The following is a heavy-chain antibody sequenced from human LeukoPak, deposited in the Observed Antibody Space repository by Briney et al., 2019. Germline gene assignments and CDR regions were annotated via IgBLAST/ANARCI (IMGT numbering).Heavy chain of an antibody. CDR3: ARGEFIDQGYQLLVNPGRFDY. V-gene: IGHV4-61*02. CDR1: GGSISSGSYY. Sequence: PSETLSLTCTVSGGSISSGSYYWSWIRQPAGKGLEWIGRIYTSGSTNYNPSLKSRVTISVDTSKNQFSLKLSSVTAADTAVYYCARGEFIDQGYQLLVNPGRFDYWGQGTLVTVSS. J-gene: IGHJ4*02. CDR2: IYTSGST. D-gene: IGHD2-2*01.